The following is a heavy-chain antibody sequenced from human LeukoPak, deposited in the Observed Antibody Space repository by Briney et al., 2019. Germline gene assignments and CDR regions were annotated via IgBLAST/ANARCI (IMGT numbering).Heavy chain of an antibody. CDR3: ATWGHVEY. Sequence: GGSLRLSCAASGLTLSNSAMSWVRQAPGKGLEWVSMISGASGKSYSADSVKGRFTVSRDDSKNTLFLQMNSLRVDDTAVYYGATWGHVEYWGQGTQVTVSS. J-gene: IGHJ4*02. CDR1: GLTLSNSA. CDR2: ISGASGKS. D-gene: IGHD3-16*01. V-gene: IGHV3-23*01.